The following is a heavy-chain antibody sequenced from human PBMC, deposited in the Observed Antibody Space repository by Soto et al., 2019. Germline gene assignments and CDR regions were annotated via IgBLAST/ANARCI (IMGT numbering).Heavy chain of an antibody. CDR2: INPSGGST. CDR1: GYTFTNYY. V-gene: IGHV1-46*01. Sequence: ASVKVSCKASGYTFTNYYMHWVRQAPGQGLEWMGIINPSGGSTNYAQKFQGRVTMTRDTSTSTVYMELSSLRSEDTAVYYCARDQRVVPAAIAGMDVWGQGTTVTVSS. J-gene: IGHJ6*02. CDR3: ARDQRVVPAAIAGMDV. D-gene: IGHD2-2*02.